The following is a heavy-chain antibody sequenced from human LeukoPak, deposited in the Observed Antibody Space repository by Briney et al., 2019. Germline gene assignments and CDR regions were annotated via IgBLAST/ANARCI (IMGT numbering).Heavy chain of an antibody. J-gene: IGHJ6*03. CDR1: GVSISSGGYF. D-gene: IGHD2-2*02. Sequence: SETLSLTCTVSGVSISSGGYFWSWIRQPAGKGLEWIGRFYVSGSTNYNPSLQSRVTISVDTSKNQFSLKLTSVTAADTAVYYCARHAGVPAAIPDYYYYYMDVWGKGTTVTVSS. CDR3: ARHAGVPAAIPDYYYYYMDV. V-gene: IGHV4-61*02. CDR2: FYVSGST.